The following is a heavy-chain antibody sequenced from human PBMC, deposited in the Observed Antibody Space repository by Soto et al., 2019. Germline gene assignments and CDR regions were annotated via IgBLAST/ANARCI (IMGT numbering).Heavy chain of an antibody. D-gene: IGHD3-10*01. J-gene: IGHJ6*02. CDR2: INHSGST. CDR1: GGSFSGYY. Sequence: QVQLQQWGAGLLKPSETLSLTCAVYGGSFSGYYWSCIRQPPGKGLEWIGEINHSGSTNYNPSLKSRVNISVDTSKNQFSLKLSSVTAADTAVYYCARGRRGKGYYYGMDVWGQGTTVTVSS. CDR3: ARGRRGKGYYYGMDV. V-gene: IGHV4-34*01.